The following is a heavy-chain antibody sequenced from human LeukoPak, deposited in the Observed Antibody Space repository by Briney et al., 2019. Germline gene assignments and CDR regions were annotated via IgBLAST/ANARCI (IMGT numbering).Heavy chain of an antibody. CDR1: GYTFTGYY. D-gene: IGHD5-18*01. V-gene: IGHV1-24*01. Sequence: ASVKVSCKASGYTFTGYYMHWVRQAPGKGLEWMGGFDPEDGETIYAQKFQGRVTMTEDTSTDTAYMELSSLRSEDTAVYYCATDTAMAPRKFDYWGQGTLVTVSS. CDR3: ATDTAMAPRKFDY. CDR2: FDPEDGET. J-gene: IGHJ4*02.